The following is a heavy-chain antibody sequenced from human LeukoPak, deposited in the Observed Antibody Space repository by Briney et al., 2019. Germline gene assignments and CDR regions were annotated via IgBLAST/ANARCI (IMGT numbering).Heavy chain of an antibody. CDR1: GDSINSGGYY. D-gene: IGHD3-22*01. CDR2: IYYSGST. J-gene: IGHJ1*01. CDR3: ATQANFYDSSGYFHH. V-gene: IGHV4-31*03. Sequence: SQTLSLTCTVSGDSINSGGYYWSWIRQHPGKGLEWIGYIYYSGSTYYSPSLRSRVSLSLDTSKNQVSLKLSSVTAADTAVYYCATQANFYDSSGYFHHWGQGTLVTVSS.